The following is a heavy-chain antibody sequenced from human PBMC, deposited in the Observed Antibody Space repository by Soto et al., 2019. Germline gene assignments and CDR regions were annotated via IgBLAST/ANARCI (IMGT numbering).Heavy chain of an antibody. CDR3: AYRTGFDY. CDR1: WFSFITFD. CDR2: IAASGRNS. Sequence: GGSLRLSCAASWFSFITFDMRWVRQAPWKGLEWVSTIAASGRNSDYADSVKGRFTSSRDNSKNTLYLQMNSLKADDTAVYYCAYRTGFDYWGQGALVTVSS. J-gene: IGHJ4*02. V-gene: IGHV3-23*01.